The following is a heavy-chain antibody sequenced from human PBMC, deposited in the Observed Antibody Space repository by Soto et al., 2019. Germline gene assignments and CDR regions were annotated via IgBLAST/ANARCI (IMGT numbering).Heavy chain of an antibody. D-gene: IGHD3-10*01. V-gene: IGHV4-31*01. J-gene: IGHJ6*02. CDR2: IYYSGST. Sequence: QVQLQESGPGLVKPSQTLSLTCTVSGGSISSGGYYWSWIRQHPGKGLEWIGYIYYSGSTYYNPSLKSLVTISVDTSKNQFSLKLSSVTAADTAVYYCARGGSRFGELPYYYYGMDVWGQGTTVTVSS. CDR3: ARGGSRFGELPYYYYGMDV. CDR1: GGSISSGGYY.